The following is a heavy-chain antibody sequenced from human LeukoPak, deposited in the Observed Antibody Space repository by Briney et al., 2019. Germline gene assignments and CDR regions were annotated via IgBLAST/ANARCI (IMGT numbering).Heavy chain of an antibody. CDR3: ATVFGS. J-gene: IGHJ4*02. V-gene: IGHV3-74*01. CDR1: GFSLSSDW. Sequence: GGSLRLSCVVSGFSLSSDWMHWVRQAPGKGLEWVSRMNEDGSDTSYADSVKGRFTISRDYAKNTVYLQMNSLRAEDSAVYYCATVFGSWGQGTLVTVSS. CDR2: MNEDGSDT.